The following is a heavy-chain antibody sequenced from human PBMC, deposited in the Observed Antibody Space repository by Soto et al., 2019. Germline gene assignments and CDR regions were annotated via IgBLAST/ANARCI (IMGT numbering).Heavy chain of an antibody. Sequence: DVQLVESGGGLIQPGESLRLSCAAFGLTVSGTKYVAWVRQAPGRGLEWVSALYDVFGSFYADSVKGSFTTSCDRSKSNVYLQMNDLRPDDTAVYYCASWHEREHAYDVWGQGTTVIVSS. J-gene: IGHJ3*01. CDR1: GLTVSGTKY. CDR3: ASWHEREHAYDV. V-gene: IGHV3-53*01. D-gene: IGHD1-1*01. CDR2: LYDVFGS.